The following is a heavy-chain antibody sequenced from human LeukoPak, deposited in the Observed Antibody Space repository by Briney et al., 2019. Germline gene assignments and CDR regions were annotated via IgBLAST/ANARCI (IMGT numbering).Heavy chain of an antibody. CDR1: GASISSGNYY. CDR3: VRDTRYDMDV. J-gene: IGHJ6*03. Sequence: SETLSLTCTVSGASISSGNYYWSWIRQPAGQGLEWIGRVYISGTPTYNPSLKGRVSMSVDTSRNQFSLRLNSVTAADTALYYCVRDTRYDMDVWGKGTTVTVSS. CDR2: VYISGTP. V-gene: IGHV4-61*02.